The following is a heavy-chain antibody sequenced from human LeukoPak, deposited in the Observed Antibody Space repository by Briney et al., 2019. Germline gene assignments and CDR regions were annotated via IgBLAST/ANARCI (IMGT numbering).Heavy chain of an antibody. J-gene: IGHJ6*03. CDR2: INPNSGGT. D-gene: IGHD5/OR15-5a*01. CDR1: GFMFTAYY. Sequence: ASVKVSCKTSGFMFTAYYIHWVRQAPGQGLEWMGWINPNSGGTNYAQNFQGRVTMTRDTSMTTAYMELSRLRSDDTAMYYCARVSSTHHYYMDVWGRGTTVTVS. V-gene: IGHV1-2*02. CDR3: ARVSSTHHYYMDV.